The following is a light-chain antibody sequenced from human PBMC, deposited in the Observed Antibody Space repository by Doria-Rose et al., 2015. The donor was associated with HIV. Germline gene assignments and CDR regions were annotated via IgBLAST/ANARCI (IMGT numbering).Light chain of an antibody. J-gene: IGLJ2*01. CDR2: EVS. CDR3: SSYTSSSTLI. CDR1: SSDVGGYNY. V-gene: IGLV2-14*01. Sequence: ASVSGSPGQSITISCTGTSSDVGGYNYVSWYQQHPGKAPKVMIYEVSNRPSGVSNRFSGSKSGNTASLTISGLQADDEADYHCSSYTSSSTLIFGGGTKLTVL.